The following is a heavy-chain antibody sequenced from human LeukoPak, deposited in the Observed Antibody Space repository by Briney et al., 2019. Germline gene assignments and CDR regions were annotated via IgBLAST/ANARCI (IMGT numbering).Heavy chain of an antibody. CDR2: ISWNSGSI. V-gene: IGHV3-9*01. Sequence: GGSLRLSCAASGFTFDDYAMHWVRQAPGKGLEWVSGISWNSGSIGYADSVKGRFTISRDNAKSSLYLQMNSLRAEDTALYYCAKTPRFGEFPYYFDYWGQGTLVTVSS. CDR3: AKTPRFGEFPYYFDY. J-gene: IGHJ4*02. D-gene: IGHD3-10*01. CDR1: GFTFDDYA.